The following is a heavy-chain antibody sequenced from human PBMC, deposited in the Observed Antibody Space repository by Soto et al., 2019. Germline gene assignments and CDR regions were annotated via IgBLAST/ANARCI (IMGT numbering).Heavy chain of an antibody. D-gene: IGHD2-2*01. Sequence: PGESLKISCKGSGYSFTSYWIGWVRQMPGKGLEWMGIIYPGDSDTRYSPSFQGQVTISADKSISTAYLQWSSLKASDTAMYYCARQGPADIVVVPADYYYYGMDVWGQGTTVTVSS. CDR3: ARQGPADIVVVPADYYYYGMDV. J-gene: IGHJ6*02. CDR1: GYSFTSYW. CDR2: IYPGDSDT. V-gene: IGHV5-51*01.